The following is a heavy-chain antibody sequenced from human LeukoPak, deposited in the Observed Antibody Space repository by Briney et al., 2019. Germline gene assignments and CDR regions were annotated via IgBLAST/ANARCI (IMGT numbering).Heavy chain of an antibody. CDR2: IYYSGST. D-gene: IGHD2-8*02. J-gene: IGHJ5*02. CDR3: ARHTPGGDP. Sequence: NPSETSPSGCRVSGGSCSSYCRSWIRQPPGKGLEWIGYIYYSGSTNYNPSLKTRVTISVDTSTNQFSLKLSSVTAADTAVYYCARHTPGGDP. V-gene: IGHV4-59*08. CDR1: GGSCSSYC.